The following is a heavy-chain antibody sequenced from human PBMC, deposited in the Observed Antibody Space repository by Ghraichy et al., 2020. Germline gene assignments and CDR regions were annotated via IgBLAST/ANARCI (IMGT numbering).Heavy chain of an antibody. CDR3: ARDFGSSGYYYEASFDY. D-gene: IGHD3-22*01. CDR1: GYTFTGYY. CDR2: INPNSGGT. Sequence: ASVKVSRKASGYTFTGYYMHWVRQAPGQGLEWMGWINPNSGGTNYAQKFQGRVTMTRDTSISTAYMELSRLRSDDTAVYYCARDFGSSGYYYEASFDYWGQGTLVTVSS. J-gene: IGHJ4*02. V-gene: IGHV1-2*02.